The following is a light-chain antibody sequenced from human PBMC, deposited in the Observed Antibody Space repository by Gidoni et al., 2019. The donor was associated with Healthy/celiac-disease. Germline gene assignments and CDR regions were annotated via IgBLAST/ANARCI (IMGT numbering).Light chain of an antibody. Sequence: DIQMTQSPSSLSASVGDRVTITCRASQSISSYLNWYQQKPGKAPKLLIYAASSLQSGVPSRFSGSGSGTDFTLTISSLQPEDFATYYCQQSYSTPRGLVVTFGGGTKVEIK. CDR3: QQSYSTPRGLVVT. J-gene: IGKJ4*01. CDR2: AAS. CDR1: QSISSY. V-gene: IGKV1-39*01.